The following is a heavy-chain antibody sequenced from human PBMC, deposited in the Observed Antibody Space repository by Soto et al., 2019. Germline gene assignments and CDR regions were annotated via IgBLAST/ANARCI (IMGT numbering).Heavy chain of an antibody. D-gene: IGHD1-26*01. J-gene: IGHJ6*02. CDR3: ARPIVGATDYYYGMDV. V-gene: IGHV5-51*01. CDR1: GYSFTNYW. Sequence: GSLKISCKGSGYSFTNYWIGWVRQMPGKGLEWMGIIYPGDSDTRYSPSFQGQVTISADKSISTAYLQWSSLKASDTAMYYCARPIVGATDYYYGMDVWGQGTTVTVSS. CDR2: IYPGDSDT.